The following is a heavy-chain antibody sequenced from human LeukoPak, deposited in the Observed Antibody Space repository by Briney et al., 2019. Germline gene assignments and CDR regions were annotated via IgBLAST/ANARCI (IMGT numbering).Heavy chain of an antibody. CDR3: ASDSECGLQRSDY. Sequence: QSGGSLRLSCAASGFTFSSYWMSWVRQAPGKGLEWVANIKQDGSEKYYVDSVKGRFTISRDNAKNSLHLQMNSLRAEDTAVYYCASDSECGLQRSDYWGQGTLVTVSS. V-gene: IGHV3-7*05. CDR1: GFTFSSYW. D-gene: IGHD5-24*01. J-gene: IGHJ4*02. CDR2: IKQDGSEK.